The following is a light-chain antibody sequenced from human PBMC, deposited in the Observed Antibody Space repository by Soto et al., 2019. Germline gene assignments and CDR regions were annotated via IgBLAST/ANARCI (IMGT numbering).Light chain of an antibody. CDR2: GAS. Sequence: EIVMTQSPATVSVSPGERATTSCRASQSVSSNLAWYQQKPGQAPRLLIYGASTRATGIPARFSGSGSGTEFTLTISSLQSEDFAVYYCQQYNNWPPTFGQGTKVDIK. CDR3: QQYNNWPPT. CDR1: QSVSSN. V-gene: IGKV3-15*01. J-gene: IGKJ1*01.